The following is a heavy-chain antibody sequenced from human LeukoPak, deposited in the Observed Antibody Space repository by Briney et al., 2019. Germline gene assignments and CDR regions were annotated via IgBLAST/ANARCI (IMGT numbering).Heavy chain of an antibody. V-gene: IGHV3-33*01. D-gene: IGHD3-10*01. J-gene: IGHJ4*02. CDR1: GFTFSSYG. Sequence: GRSLRLSCAASGFTFSSYGMHRVRQAPGKGLEWVAVIWYDGSNKYYADSVKGRFTISRDNSKNTLYLQMNSLRAEDTAVYYCARGSRLWFGEFHDYWGQGTLVTVSS. CDR2: IWYDGSNK. CDR3: ARGSRLWFGEFHDY.